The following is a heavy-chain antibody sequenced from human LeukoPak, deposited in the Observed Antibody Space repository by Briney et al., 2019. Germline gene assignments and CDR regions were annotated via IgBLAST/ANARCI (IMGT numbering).Heavy chain of an antibody. CDR3: AKQGIYYDSSEFDP. D-gene: IGHD3-22*01. CDR2: INPNSGGT. V-gene: IGHV1-2*02. CDR1: GYTFTGHY. Sequence: ASVKVSCKASGYTFTGHYMHLVRQVPVQGLEWIGWINPNSGGTNYAQKLQGRVTMTTDTSTSTAYMELRSLRSDDTAVYYCAKQGIYYDSSEFDPWGQGTLVTVSS. J-gene: IGHJ5*02.